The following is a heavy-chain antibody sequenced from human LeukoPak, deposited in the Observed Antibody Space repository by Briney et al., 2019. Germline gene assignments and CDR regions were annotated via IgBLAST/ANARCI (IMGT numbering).Heavy chain of an antibody. J-gene: IGHJ4*02. CDR3: ARENGDYFFDY. D-gene: IGHD4-17*01. CDR1: GFTFSSYG. CDR2: IWYDGSNK. Sequence: GRSLRLSCAASGFTFSSYGMHWVRQAPGKGLEWVAVIWYDGSNKYHADSVKGRFTISRDNSKNTLYLQMNSLRAEDTAVYYCARENGDYFFDYWGQGTLVTVSS. V-gene: IGHV3-33*01.